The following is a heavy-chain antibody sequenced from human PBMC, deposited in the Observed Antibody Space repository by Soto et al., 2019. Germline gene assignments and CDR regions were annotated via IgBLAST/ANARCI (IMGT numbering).Heavy chain of an antibody. D-gene: IGHD3-3*01. CDR3: ARWWSGSRQGFDP. J-gene: IGHJ5*02. CDR1: GGSISSGDYS. CDR2: IYYSGST. Sequence: ASETLSLTCTVSGGSISSGDYSWSWIRQHPGKGLEWIGYIYYSGSTYYNPSLKSRVTISVDTSKNQFSLKLSSVTAADTAVYYCARWWSGSRQGFDPWGQGTLVTVSS. V-gene: IGHV4-31*03.